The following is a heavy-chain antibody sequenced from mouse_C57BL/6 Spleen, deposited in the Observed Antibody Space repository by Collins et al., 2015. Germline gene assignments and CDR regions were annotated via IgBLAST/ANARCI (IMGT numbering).Heavy chain of an antibody. Sequence: GRGLEWIGRIDPNSGGTKYIEKFKTKATLTVGKPSSTAYMQLSSLTSEDSAVYYCARGGYSFAYWGQGTLVTVSA. D-gene: IGHD1-1*01. CDR3: ARGGYSFAY. CDR2: IDPNSGGT. V-gene: IGHV1-72*01. J-gene: IGHJ3*01.